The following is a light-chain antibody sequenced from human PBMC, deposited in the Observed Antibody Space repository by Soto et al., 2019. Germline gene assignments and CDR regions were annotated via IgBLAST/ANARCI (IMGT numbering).Light chain of an antibody. J-gene: IGKJ5*01. CDR2: AAS. Sequence: DIQMTQSPSSLSASVGDRVAITCLASQSIVTYLNWYLQKPGKAPKLLIYAASNLQSGVPSRFSGSGSGTDFTLTISSLQPEDFATYYCQQSYSTLITFGQGTRLEIK. CDR1: QSIVTY. CDR3: QQSYSTLIT. V-gene: IGKV1-39*01.